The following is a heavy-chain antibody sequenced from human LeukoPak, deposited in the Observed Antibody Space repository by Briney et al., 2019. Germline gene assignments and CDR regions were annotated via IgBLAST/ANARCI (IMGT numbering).Heavy chain of an antibody. J-gene: IGHJ4*02. CDR2: ISSSGSPI. CDR1: GFKFTSYS. CDR3: ARGSRFDY. V-gene: IGHV3-48*04. Sequence: GGSLRLSCAASGFKFTSYSMNWVRQAPGKGLEWISYISSSGSPIYYADSVKGRFTISRDNAKKSSDLRMTNLTAEDTAVYFCARGSRFDYRGQGAPATVSS.